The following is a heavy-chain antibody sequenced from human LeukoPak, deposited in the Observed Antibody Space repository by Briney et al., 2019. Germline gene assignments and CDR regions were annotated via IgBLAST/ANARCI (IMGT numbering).Heavy chain of an antibody. V-gene: IGHV1-18*01. CDR2: ISAYNGNT. CDR1: GYTFTSYG. J-gene: IGHJ6*03. CDR3: ARVGYSYQDYYYYYMDV. Sequence: ASVKVSCKASGYTFTSYGISGVRQAPGQGLEWMGWISAYNGNTNYAQKLQGRVTMTTDTSTSTAYMELRSLKSDDKVVYYYARVGYSYQDYYYYYMDVWGKGTTVTVSS. D-gene: IGHD5-18*01.